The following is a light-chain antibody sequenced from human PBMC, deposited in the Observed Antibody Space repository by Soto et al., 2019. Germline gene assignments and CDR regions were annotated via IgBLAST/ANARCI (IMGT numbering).Light chain of an antibody. Sequence: QSVLTQPPSVSGAPGQRVTISCTGSSSNIGAGYDVHWYLQLPGTAPKLLIYGNINRPSGVPDRFSGSKSGTSASLAITGLQAEEEDDYYCQSYYSSRSGVVFGGGTKLTVL. V-gene: IGLV1-40*01. CDR1: SSNIGAGYD. CDR2: GNI. CDR3: QSYYSSRSGVV. J-gene: IGLJ2*01.